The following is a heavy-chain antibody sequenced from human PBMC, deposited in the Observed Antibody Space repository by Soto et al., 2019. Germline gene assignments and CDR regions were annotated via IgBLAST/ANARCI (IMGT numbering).Heavy chain of an antibody. CDR1: GYSLKNHY. CDR3: ARSSMVWVDDFAF. D-gene: IGHD3-3*01. J-gene: IGHJ1*01. CDR2: SYDSGGT. V-gene: IGHV4-59*11. Sequence: PSETLSLTCSVSGYSLKNHYWACIRHSPGREGEGSGNSYDSGGTNYSPALKSRVAMSADTSKKLLCLQRHSVTAADTAVYDCARSSMVWVDDFAFWGQGTV.